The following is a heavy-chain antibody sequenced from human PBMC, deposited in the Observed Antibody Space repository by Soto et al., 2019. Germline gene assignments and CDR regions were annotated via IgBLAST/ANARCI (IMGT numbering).Heavy chain of an antibody. Sequence: QVQVVESGGGVVQPGRSLRLSCAASGFTFSSFGMHWVRQAPGKGLEWVSVIWYDGSKKSYGDSVKGRFTISRDNARNTVYLQMNSLRADDTAVYYCARDASYYSLWSGYYRSRNGVDVGGQGTTVTVSS. J-gene: IGHJ6*02. V-gene: IGHV3-33*01. D-gene: IGHD3-3*01. CDR1: GFTFSSFG. CDR3: ARDASYYSLWSGYYRSRNGVDV. CDR2: IWYDGSKK.